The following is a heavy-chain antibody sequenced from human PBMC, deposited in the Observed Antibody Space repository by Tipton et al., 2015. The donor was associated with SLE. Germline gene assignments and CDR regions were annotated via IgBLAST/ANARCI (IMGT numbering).Heavy chain of an antibody. CDR3: ATYDKAPY. V-gene: IGHV4-59*11. J-gene: IGHJ4*02. Sequence: TLSLTCSVSGVSIRTHYWSWIRQSPGKGLEWIVYTYNNDRTKYNPSLQSRVTVSVDTSENQLSLKLSSVTAADTAVYYCATYDKAPYWGQGTLVTVSS. CDR2: TYNNDRT. D-gene: IGHD3-22*01. CDR1: GVSIRTHY.